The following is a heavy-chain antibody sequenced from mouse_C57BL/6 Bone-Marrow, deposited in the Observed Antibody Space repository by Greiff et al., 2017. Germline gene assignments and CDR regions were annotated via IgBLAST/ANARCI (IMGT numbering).Heavy chain of an antibody. D-gene: IGHD1-1*01. CDR1: GYTFTSYW. V-gene: IGHV1-64*01. J-gene: IGHJ3*01. CDR2: IHPNSSST. Sequence: QVQLQQPGAELVKPGASVKLSCKASGYTFTSYWMHWVKQRPGQGLEWIGMIHPNSSSTNYNEKFKSKATLTVDKSSSPAYMQLSSLTSEDSAVYYCARGAILRSFAYWGQGTLVTVSA. CDR3: ARGAILRSFAY.